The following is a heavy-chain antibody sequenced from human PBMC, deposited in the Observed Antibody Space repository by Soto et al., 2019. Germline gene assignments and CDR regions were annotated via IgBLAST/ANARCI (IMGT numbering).Heavy chain of an antibody. J-gene: IGHJ4*02. Sequence: GGSLRLSCEASGFPFINFAMNWVRQSPGKGLEWVSSISGSGGRTWYADSVRGRFTISRDNSQNTLSLQMNGLRGEDTAVYYCAKLGFSGTYFNFDYWGQGALVTVSS. D-gene: IGHD3-10*01. V-gene: IGHV3-23*01. CDR2: ISGSGGRT. CDR1: GFPFINFA. CDR3: AKLGFSGTYFNFDY.